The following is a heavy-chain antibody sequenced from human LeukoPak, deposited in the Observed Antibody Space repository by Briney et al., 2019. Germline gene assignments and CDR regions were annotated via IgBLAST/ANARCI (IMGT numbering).Heavy chain of an antibody. Sequence: TGGSLRLSCAASGFTFSSFGMHWVRQAPGKGLEWVAVISYDGINKYYADSVKGRFTISRDNSKNTLYLQMNSLRAEDTAVYYCARGPDIVVVPANYGMDVWGQGTTVTVSS. CDR3: ARGPDIVVVPANYGMDV. V-gene: IGHV3-30*03. CDR1: GFTFSSFG. D-gene: IGHD2-2*01. J-gene: IGHJ6*02. CDR2: ISYDGINK.